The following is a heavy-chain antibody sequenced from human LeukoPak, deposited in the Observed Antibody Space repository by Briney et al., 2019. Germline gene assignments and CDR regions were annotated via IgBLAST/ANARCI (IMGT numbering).Heavy chain of an antibody. CDR1: GGSISSYY. J-gene: IGHJ5*02. D-gene: IGHD1-26*01. CDR3: ARASGSYYELWFDP. V-gene: IGHV4-59*12. CDR2: IYYSGST. Sequence: PSETLSLTCTVSGGSISSYYWSWIRQPPGKGLEWIGYIYYSGSTNYNPSLKSRVTMSVDTSKNQFSLKLSSVTAADTAVYYCARASGSYYELWFDPWGQGTLVTVSS.